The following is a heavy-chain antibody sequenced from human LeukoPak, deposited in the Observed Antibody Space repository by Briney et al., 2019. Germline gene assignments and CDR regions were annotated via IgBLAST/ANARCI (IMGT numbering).Heavy chain of an antibody. V-gene: IGHV3-11*01. CDR3: ASGRDIEVAGPGGYFDH. Sequence: GGSLRLSCAASGFTFNDYHMNWIRQAPGKGLEWISYISPGGGDTYFADSVKGRFTLSRDNAKNSLYLQVSSLTAEDTAVYYCASGRDIEVAGPGGYFDHWGQGTLVTVSS. J-gene: IGHJ4*02. CDR1: GFTFNDYH. CDR2: ISPGGGDT. D-gene: IGHD6-19*01.